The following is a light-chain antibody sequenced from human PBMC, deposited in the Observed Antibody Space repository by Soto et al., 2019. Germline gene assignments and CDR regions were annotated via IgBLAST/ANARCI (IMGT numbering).Light chain of an antibody. V-gene: IGKV3-20*01. J-gene: IGKJ1*01. CDR2: GAS. Sequence: EIVLTQSPGTLSLSPGERATLSCRASQSVSSSYLAWYQQKPGQAPRLLIYGASSRATGIPDRFSGSGSGTDFTLTISRLEPEDFALYYCQQYGDSRTFGQGTKVDIK. CDR3: QQYGDSRT. CDR1: QSVSSSY.